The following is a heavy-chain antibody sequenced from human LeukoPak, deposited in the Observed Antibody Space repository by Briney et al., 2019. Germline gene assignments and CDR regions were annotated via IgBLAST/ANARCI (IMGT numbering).Heavy chain of an antibody. D-gene: IGHD1-26*01. V-gene: IGHV4-39*01. J-gene: IGHJ4*02. CDR2: IYYSGST. CDR3: ARLVGAATDPFDY. CDR1: GGSVSSRTYY. Sequence: SETLSLTCTVSGGSVSSRTYYWGWIRQPPGKGLEWIASIYYSGSTYYNPSLKSRVTISIDTSKNQFSLKLSSVTAADTAVYYCARLVGAATDPFDYWGQGTLVTVSS.